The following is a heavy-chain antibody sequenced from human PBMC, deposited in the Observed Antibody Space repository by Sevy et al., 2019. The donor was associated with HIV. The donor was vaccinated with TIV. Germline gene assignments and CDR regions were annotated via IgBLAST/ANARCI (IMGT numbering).Heavy chain of an antibody. CDR3: ARAIGAATSY. V-gene: IGHV3-7*03. CDR1: GFIFSGYW. J-gene: IGHJ4*02. Sequence: GGSLRLSCAGSGFIFSGYWMHWVRQAPGKGLEWVANINEDGTTNYYLDSVKGRFTISRDNAKNSVFLQMNSLRVDDTGVSYCARAIGAATSYWGQGTLVTVSS. CDR2: INEDGTTN. D-gene: IGHD2-15*01.